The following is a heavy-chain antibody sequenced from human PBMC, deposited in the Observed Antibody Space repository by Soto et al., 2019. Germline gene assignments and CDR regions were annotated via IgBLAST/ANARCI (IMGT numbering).Heavy chain of an antibody. D-gene: IGHD3-3*02. CDR1: GYTFSGYY. J-gene: IGHJ4*02. CDR3: ARSLLNVILPLAY. V-gene: IGHV1-2*02. Sequence: QVQLVQSGAEVKKPGASVKVSCKASGYTFSGYYMHWVRQAPGQGLEWMGWIDTLSGDTSFPQKFQGRLAMTRDTSIDTAFMEVSRLTSDDTAIYYCARSLLNVILPLAYWGQGTLVSVSS. CDR2: IDTLSGDT.